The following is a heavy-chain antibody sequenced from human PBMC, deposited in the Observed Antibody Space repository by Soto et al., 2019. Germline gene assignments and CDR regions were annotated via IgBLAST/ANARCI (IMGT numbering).Heavy chain of an antibody. V-gene: IGHV3-74*01. D-gene: IGHD3-22*01. CDR1: GFTFSSYW. CDR3: ARDSSMIKGTQYYYYDSSGYVDY. Sequence: GGSLRLSCAASGFTFSSYWMHWVRQAPGKGLVWVSRINSDGSSTSYADSVKGRFTISRDNAKNTLYLQMNSLRAEDTAVYYCARDSSMIKGTQYYYYDSSGYVDYWGQGTLVTVSS. CDR2: INSDGSST. J-gene: IGHJ4*02.